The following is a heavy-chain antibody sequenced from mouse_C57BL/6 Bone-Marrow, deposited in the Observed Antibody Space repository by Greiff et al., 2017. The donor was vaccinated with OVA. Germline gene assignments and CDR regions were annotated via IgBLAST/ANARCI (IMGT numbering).Heavy chain of an antibody. CDR1: GYSITSGYY. CDR3: ARGPRWFAY. V-gene: IGHV3-6*01. CDR2: ISYDGSN. Sequence: EVKLQESGPGLVKPSQSLSLTCSVTGYSITSGYYWNWIRQFPGNKLEWMGYISYDGSNNYNPSLKNRISITRDTSKNQFFLKLNSVTTEDTATYYCARGPRWFAYWGQGTLVTVSA. J-gene: IGHJ3*01.